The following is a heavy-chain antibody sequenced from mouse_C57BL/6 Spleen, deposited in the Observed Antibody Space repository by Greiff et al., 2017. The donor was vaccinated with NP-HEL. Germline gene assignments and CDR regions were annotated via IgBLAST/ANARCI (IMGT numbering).Heavy chain of an antibody. CDR3: TTSGNYRFAY. CDR2: IDPENGDT. V-gene: IGHV14-4*01. J-gene: IGHJ3*01. CDR1: GFNIKDDY. D-gene: IGHD2-1*01. Sequence: EVQLQQSGAELVRPGASVKLSCTASGFNIKDDYMHWVKHRPEQGLEWIGWIDPENGDTEYASKFQGKATITADTSSNTAYLQLSSLTSEDTAVYYCTTSGNYRFAYWGQGTLVTVSA.